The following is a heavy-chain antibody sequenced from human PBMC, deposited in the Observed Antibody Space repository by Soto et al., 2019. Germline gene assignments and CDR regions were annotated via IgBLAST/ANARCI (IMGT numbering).Heavy chain of an antibody. D-gene: IGHD1-1*01. CDR1: GYAFTTYG. J-gene: IGHJ4*02. CDR3: ARGRYGDY. V-gene: IGHV1-18*01. CDR2: ISAHKGNP. Sequence: QVHLVQSGAEVKKPGASVKVSCKGSGYAFTTYGITWVRQAPGQGLEWMGWISAHKGNPNYAQKLQGRVTVTRDTCTSTAYIELRSLRSADTAVYYCARGRYGDYWGQGALVTVSS.